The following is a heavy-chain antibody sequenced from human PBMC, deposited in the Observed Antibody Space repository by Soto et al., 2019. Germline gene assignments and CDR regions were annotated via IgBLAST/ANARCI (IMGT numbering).Heavy chain of an antibody. D-gene: IGHD1-26*01. V-gene: IGHV3-23*01. CDR3: GKGRSYYYYYGVDV. CDR1: GFTFSSCA. Sequence: GSLRLSCAASGFTFSSCAMCWVRQAPGKGLEWVSDIIDSGGSTYYADAVKGRFTISRDNSKSTLYLQMNSLRAEDTAVYYCGKGRSYYYYYGVDVLGQGTTVTVSS. CDR2: IIDSGGST. J-gene: IGHJ6*02.